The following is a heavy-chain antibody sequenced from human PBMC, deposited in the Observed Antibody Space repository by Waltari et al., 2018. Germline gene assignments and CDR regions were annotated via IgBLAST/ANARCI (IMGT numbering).Heavy chain of an antibody. CDR3: ARDRRSYGDDY. CDR2: IIPSFGTA. D-gene: IGHD5-18*01. V-gene: IGHV1-69*13. J-gene: IGHJ4*02. Sequence: QVQLVQSGAEVKKPGSSVKVSCKASGGTFSSYAITLRRQAPGQGLEWMGRIIPSFGTANYAQKFQGRVTITADKSTSTAYMELSSLRSEDTAVYYCARDRRSYGDDYWGQGTLVTVSS. CDR1: GGTFSSYA.